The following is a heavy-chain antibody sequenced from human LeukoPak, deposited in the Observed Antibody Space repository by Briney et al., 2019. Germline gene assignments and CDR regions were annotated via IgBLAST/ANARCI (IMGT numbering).Heavy chain of an antibody. CDR1: GFTFSSYA. CDR3: ARGRDRKRLSYYYMDV. V-gene: IGHV3-64*01. J-gene: IGHJ6*03. D-gene: IGHD1-14*01. CDR2: ISSNGGST. Sequence: PGGSLRLSCAASGFTFSSYAMHWVRQAPGKGLEYVSAISSNGGSTYYANSVKGRFTISRDNSKNTLYLQMGSLRAEDMAVYYCARGRDRKRLSYYYMDVWGKGTTVTVSS.